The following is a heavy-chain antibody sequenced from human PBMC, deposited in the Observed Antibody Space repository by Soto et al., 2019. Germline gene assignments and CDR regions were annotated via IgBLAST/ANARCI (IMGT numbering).Heavy chain of an antibody. J-gene: IGHJ6*02. CDR3: ATSYYNGSGTSYHYYYGLDV. CDR1: GCTFSSDG. V-gene: IGHV3-30*03. D-gene: IGHD3-10*01. CDR2: ISYDGSNK. Sequence: GGALRLTSAASGCTFSSDGMRGVRQAPGKGLEWVAVISYDGSNKYYADSVKGRFTISRDNSKNTLYLQMNSLRAEDTAVYYCATSYYNGSGTSYHYYYGLDVWRQGTTVTVS.